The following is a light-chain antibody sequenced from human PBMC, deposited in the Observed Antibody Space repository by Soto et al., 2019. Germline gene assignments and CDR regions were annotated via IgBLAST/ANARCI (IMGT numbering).Light chain of an antibody. CDR3: HQYGSSPPLT. J-gene: IGKJ5*01. V-gene: IGKV3-20*01. CDR2: GAS. Sequence: EIVLTQSPGTLSLSPGERATLSCRASQSVSSSYFAWYQQKPGQATRLLISGASTRATGIPERFSGSGSAKDYTLTISSLQPEDFAVYYCHQYGSSPPLTFGQGTQLEIK. CDR1: QSVSSSY.